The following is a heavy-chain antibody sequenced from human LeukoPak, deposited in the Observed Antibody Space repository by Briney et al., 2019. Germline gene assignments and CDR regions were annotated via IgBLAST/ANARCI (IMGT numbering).Heavy chain of an antibody. J-gene: IGHJ4*02. CDR2: MSPNSGKT. Sequence: ASVKVSCKASGYNFLSHDINWVRQAAGQGPEWMGYMSPNSGKTRYAQQFQGRVSMTSDASITTAYMELSSLMSEDTAVYYCARVVGQWLGVHWGPGTQVTVSS. CDR1: GYNFLSHD. V-gene: IGHV1-8*01. D-gene: IGHD6-19*01. CDR3: ARVVGQWLGVH.